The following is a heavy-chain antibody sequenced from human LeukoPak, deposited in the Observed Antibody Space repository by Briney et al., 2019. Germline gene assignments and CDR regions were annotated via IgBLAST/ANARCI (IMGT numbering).Heavy chain of an antibody. CDR2: IYTSGST. CDR1: GGSISSGSYY. Sequence: SETLSLTCTVSGGSISSGSYYWSWIRQPAGKELEWIGRIYTSGSTNYNPSLKSRVTISVDTSKNQFSLKLSSVTAADTAVYYCARARITMVRGVIREFDYWGQGTLVTVSS. V-gene: IGHV4-61*02. CDR3: ARARITMVRGVIREFDY. D-gene: IGHD3-10*01. J-gene: IGHJ4*02.